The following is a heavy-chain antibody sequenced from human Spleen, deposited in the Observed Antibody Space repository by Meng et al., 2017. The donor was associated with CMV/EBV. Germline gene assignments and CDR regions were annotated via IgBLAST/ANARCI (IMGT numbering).Heavy chain of an antibody. CDR3: ARTRGSYYASALDH. CDR1: PLTSINSS. J-gene: IGHJ4*02. D-gene: IGHD1-26*01. CDR2: IIPFFGTS. Sequence: ASPLTSINSSSSCVLHATRQGLVWLGCIIPFFGTSHYAQNFPGSLLITSDESSTTAYMELSSLKSEDTALYYCARTRGSYYASALDHWGQGTLVTVSS. V-gene: IGHV1-69*01.